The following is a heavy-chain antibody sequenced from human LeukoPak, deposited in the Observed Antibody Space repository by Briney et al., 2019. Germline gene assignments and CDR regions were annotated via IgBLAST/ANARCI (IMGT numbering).Heavy chain of an antibody. CDR1: GYTFTGYY. D-gene: IGHD5-12*01. CDR2: INPHSGGL. V-gene: IGHV1-2*02. Sequence: ASVKVSCKASGYTFTGYYMHWVRQAPGQGLEWMGWINPHSGGLTYAQKFQGRVTMTRDTSISTAYMELSSLTSDDTAVYYCARKKIEVVATYDYWGQGTLVTVSS. J-gene: IGHJ4*02. CDR3: ARKKIEVVATYDY.